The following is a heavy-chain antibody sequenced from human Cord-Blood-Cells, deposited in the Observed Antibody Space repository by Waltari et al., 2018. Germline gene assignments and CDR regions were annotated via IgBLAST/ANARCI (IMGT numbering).Heavy chain of an antibody. J-gene: IGHJ2*01. Sequence: QVTLKESGPVLVKPTETLTLTCTVSGFSLSNARMGVSWIRQPPGKALEWLAHIFSNDEKPYSASANRRLTNAKDTSKIQVVLSLTSRDPVDTDTYYCTRVPIAAAGYWFFDLWGRGTLVPV. CDR3: TRVPIAAAGYWFFDL. D-gene: IGHD6-13*01. CDR1: GFSLSNARMG. CDR2: IFSNDEK. V-gene: IGHV2-26*01.